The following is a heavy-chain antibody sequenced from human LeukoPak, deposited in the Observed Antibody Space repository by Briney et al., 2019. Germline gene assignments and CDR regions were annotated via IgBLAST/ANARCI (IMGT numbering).Heavy chain of an antibody. Sequence: SETLSLTCTVSGASISSYYWSWIRQPPGKGLDWIGCIYYSGYTNYNPSLKSRVTMSVDTSKNQFSLKVSSVTAADTAVYYCARDPGPYCTTTSCYVDYWGRGTLLTVSS. D-gene: IGHD2-2*01. CDR2: IYYSGYT. CDR3: ARDPGPYCTTTSCYVDY. J-gene: IGHJ4*02. CDR1: GASISSYY. V-gene: IGHV4-59*01.